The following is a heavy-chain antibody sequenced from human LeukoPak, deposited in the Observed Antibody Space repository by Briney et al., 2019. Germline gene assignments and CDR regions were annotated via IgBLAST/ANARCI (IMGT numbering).Heavy chain of an antibody. CDR3: ARLRDYGSGTFYNDY. V-gene: IGHV4-59*08. J-gene: IGHJ4*02. CDR1: GDSLSNYY. D-gene: IGHD3-10*01. CDR2: IYYTGSP. Sequence: SGTLSLTCSVSGDSLSNYYWTWMRQPPGKGLEWVGYIYYTGSPNYNPSLKSRVTISVDTSKNQFSLKLSSVTAADTAVYYCARLRDYGSGTFYNDYWGQGTLVTVSS.